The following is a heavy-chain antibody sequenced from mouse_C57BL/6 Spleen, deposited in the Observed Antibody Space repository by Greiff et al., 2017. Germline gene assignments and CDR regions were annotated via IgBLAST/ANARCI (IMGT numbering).Heavy chain of an antibody. V-gene: IGHV10-1*01. Sequence: EVKLMESGGGLVQPKGSLKLSCAASGFSFNTYAMNWVRQAPGKGLEWVARIRSKSNNYATYYADSVKDRFTISRDDSESMLYLQMNNLKTEDTAMYYCVRHGSKGAMDYWGQGTSVTVSS. CDR3: VRHGSKGAMDY. CDR2: IRSKSNNYAT. CDR1: GFSFNTYA. J-gene: IGHJ4*01. D-gene: IGHD2-5*01.